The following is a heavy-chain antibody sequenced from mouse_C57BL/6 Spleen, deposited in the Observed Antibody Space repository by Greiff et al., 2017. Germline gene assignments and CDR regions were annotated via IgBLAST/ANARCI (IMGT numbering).Heavy chain of an antibody. CDR3: ARSGLGYFDD. CDR1: GYTFTSYW. CDR2: IDPSDSYT. Sequence: QVQLQQPGAELVMPGASVKLSCKASGYTFTSYWMHWVKQRPGQGLEWIGEIDPSDSYTNYNQKFKGKSTLTVDKSSSTAYMQLSSLTSEDSAVYYCARSGLGYFDDWGQGTTLTVSS. J-gene: IGHJ2*01. V-gene: IGHV1-69*01. D-gene: IGHD3-3*01.